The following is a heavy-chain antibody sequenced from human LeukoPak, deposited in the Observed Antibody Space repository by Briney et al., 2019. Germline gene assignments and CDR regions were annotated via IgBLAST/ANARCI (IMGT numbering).Heavy chain of an antibody. J-gene: IGHJ4*02. CDR3: GRGRTMVRGPVDY. CDR2: INPNSACT. CDR1: GYAFIDYY. D-gene: IGHD3-10*01. Sequence: ASVKVSCKASGYAFIDYYIYWVRQAPGQGPEFMGWINPNSACTHFAQKFQGRVTMTRDTSITTAYMDLTRLTSDDTAVYFCGRGRTMVRGPVDYWGQGTLITVSS. V-gene: IGHV1-2*02.